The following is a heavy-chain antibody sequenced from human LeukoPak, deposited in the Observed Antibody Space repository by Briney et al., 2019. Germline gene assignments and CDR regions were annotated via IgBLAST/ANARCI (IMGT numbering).Heavy chain of an antibody. CDR1: GYTFTFYG. J-gene: IGHJ4*02. Sequence: GASVKVSCKASGYTFTFYGITWVRQAPGQGLEWMGGIIPIFGTANYAQKFQGRVTITADESTSTAYMELSSLRSEDTAVYYCARAPNYYGSEPFDYWGQGTLVTVSS. V-gene: IGHV1-69*13. CDR2: IIPIFGTA. D-gene: IGHD3-10*01. CDR3: ARAPNYYGSEPFDY.